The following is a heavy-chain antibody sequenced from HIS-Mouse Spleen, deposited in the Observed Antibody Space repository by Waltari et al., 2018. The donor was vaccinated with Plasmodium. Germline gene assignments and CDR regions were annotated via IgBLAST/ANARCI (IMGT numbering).Heavy chain of an antibody. CDR3: ARVLSIAAAGKDAFDI. CDR2: IIPILGIT. D-gene: IGHD6-13*01. V-gene: IGHV1-69*04. J-gene: IGHJ3*02. Sequence: QVQLVQSGAEVKKPGSSVKVSCQASGGTFSRYAISWVRQAPGQGLEWMGSIIPILGITNYAQNFQGRVTITADKSTSTAYMELSSLRSEDTAVYYCARVLSIAAAGKDAFDIWGQGTMVTVSS. CDR1: GGTFSRYA.